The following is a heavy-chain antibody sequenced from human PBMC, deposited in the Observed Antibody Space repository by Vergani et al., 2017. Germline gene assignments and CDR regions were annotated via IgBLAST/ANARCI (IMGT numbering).Heavy chain of an antibody. CDR1: GFTFSDYY. CDR3: ARESPEGICVDY. D-gene: IGHD1-14*01. V-gene: IGHV3-11*05. Sequence: QVQLVESGGGLVKPGGSLRLSCAASGFTFSDYYMSWIRQAPGKGLEWVSYISSSSSYTNYADSVKGRFTISRDNAKNSLYLQMNSLRAEDTALYYCARESPEGICVDYWGQGTLVTVSS. J-gene: IGHJ4*02. CDR2: ISSSSSYT.